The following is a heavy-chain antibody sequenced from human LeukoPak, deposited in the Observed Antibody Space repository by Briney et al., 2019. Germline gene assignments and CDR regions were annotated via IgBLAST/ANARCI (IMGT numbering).Heavy chain of an antibody. CDR3: ARGLGYCSGGSCSDY. Sequence: GGSLRLSCAASGFTFSSYWMHWVRQAPGKGLVWVSCMNTDGSTTTYADSVKGRFTVSRDNAKNTLYLQMNSLRAEDTAVYYCARGLGYCSGGSCSDYWGQRTLVTVSP. D-gene: IGHD2-15*01. V-gene: IGHV3-74*01. CDR2: MNTDGSTT. J-gene: IGHJ4*02. CDR1: GFTFSSYW.